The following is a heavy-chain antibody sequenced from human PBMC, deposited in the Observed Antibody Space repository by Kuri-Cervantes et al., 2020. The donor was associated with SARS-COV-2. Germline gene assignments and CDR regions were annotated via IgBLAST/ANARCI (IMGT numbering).Heavy chain of an antibody. V-gene: IGHV4-59*11. J-gene: IGHJ5*02. CDR2: IYYSGST. Sequence: SETLSLTCTVSGGSISSHYWSWIRQPPGKGLEWIGYIYYSGSTNYNPSLKSRVTISVDTSKNQFSLKLTSVTAADTAVYYCARDASWFDPWGQGALVTVSS. CDR3: ARDASWFDP. CDR1: GGSISSHY.